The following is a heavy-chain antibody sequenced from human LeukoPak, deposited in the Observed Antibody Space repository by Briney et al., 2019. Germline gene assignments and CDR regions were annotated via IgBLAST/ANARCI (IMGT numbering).Heavy chain of an antibody. CDR3: ARARGYSYAPNDY. J-gene: IGHJ4*02. Sequence: GASVKVSCKASGYTFTGYYMHWVRQAPGQGLEWMGWINPNSGGTNYAQKFQGRVTMNRDTSISTAYMELSRLRSDDTAVYYCARARGYSYAPNDYWGQGTLVTVSS. CDR1: GYTFTGYY. V-gene: IGHV1-2*02. D-gene: IGHD5-18*01. CDR2: INPNSGGT.